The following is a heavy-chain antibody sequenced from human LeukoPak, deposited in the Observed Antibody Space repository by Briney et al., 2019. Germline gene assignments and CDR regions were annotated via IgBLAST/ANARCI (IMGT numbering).Heavy chain of an antibody. CDR3: ARVTYSVFDY. D-gene: IGHD2-21*01. J-gene: IGHJ4*02. CDR1: GGSISSYY. V-gene: IGHV4-59*08. CDR2: IYYSGST. Sequence: SETLSLTCTVSGGSISSYYWSWIRQPPGKGLEWIGYIYYSGSTNYNPSLKSRVTISVDTSKNQFPLKLSSVTAADTAVYYCARVTYSVFDYWGQGTLVTVSS.